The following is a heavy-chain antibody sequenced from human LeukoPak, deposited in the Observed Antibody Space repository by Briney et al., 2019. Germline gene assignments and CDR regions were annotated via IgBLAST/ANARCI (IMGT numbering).Heavy chain of an antibody. CDR1: GFTFSSYS. J-gene: IGHJ6*02. CDR2: ISSSSSTI. CDR3: ARGGGGYTAMVPYYYYYYGMDV. D-gene: IGHD5-18*01. V-gene: IGHV3-48*02. Sequence: GTSLRLSCAASGFTFSSYSMNWVRQAPGKGLEWVSYISSSSSTIYYADSVKGRFTISRDNAKNSLYLQMNSLRDEDTAVYYCARGGGGYTAMVPYYYYYYGMDVWGQGTTVTVSS.